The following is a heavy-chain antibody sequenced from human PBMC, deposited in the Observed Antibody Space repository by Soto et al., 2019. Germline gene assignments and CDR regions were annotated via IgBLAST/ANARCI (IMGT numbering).Heavy chain of an antibody. J-gene: IGHJ4*02. D-gene: IGHD5-12*01. CDR3: AREGSYSAYNFAHGIQLWSFDF. CDR1: GGSISSYY. V-gene: IGHV4-4*07. CDR2: IFSSGST. Sequence: SETLSLTCTVSGGSISSYYWSWVRQPAGKGLEWIGRIFSSGSTSFNPSLESRVAMSVDTSKNHFSLNLSSVTAADMAVYYCAREGSYSAYNFAHGIQLWSFDFWGQGALVTVSS.